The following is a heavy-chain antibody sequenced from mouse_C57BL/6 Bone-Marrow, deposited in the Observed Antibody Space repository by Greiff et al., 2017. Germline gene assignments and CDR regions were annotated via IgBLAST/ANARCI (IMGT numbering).Heavy chain of an antibody. V-gene: IGHV1-76*01. CDR3: ARAGTTVDYFDY. D-gene: IGHD1-1*01. Sequence: QVQLKQSGAELVRPGASVKLSCKASGYTFTDYYINWVHQRPGQGLEWLASIYHGSGNTYYNEKLKGKATLTADKANSTSYMQLSRLTFEDTAVYCCARAGTTVDYFDYWGQGTTLTVSS. CDR2: IYHGSGNT. J-gene: IGHJ2*01. CDR1: GYTFTDYY.